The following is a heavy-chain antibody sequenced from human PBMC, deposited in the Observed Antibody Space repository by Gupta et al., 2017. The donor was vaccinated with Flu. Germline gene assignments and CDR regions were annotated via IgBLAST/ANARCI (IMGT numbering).Heavy chain of an antibody. CDR3: ARGEALYCSSTSCYFDY. D-gene: IGHD2-2*01. CDR1: GGSFSGYY. J-gene: IGHJ4*02. V-gene: IGHV4-34*01. CDR2: INHSGST. Sequence: QVQLQQWGAGLLKPSETLSLTCAVYGGSFSGYYWSWIRQPPGKGLEWIGEINHSGSTNYNPSLKSRVTISVDTSKNQFSLKLSSVTAADTAVYYCARGEALYCSSTSCYFDYWGQGTLVTVSS.